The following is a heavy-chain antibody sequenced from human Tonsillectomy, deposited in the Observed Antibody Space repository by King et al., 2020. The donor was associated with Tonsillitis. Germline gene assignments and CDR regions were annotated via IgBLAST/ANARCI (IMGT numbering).Heavy chain of an antibody. CDR1: GFIFSSYE. D-gene: IGHD3-10*01. V-gene: IGHV3-48*03. J-gene: IGHJ3*02. CDR3: AREPRLLWFGEITPGAFDI. Sequence: VQLVESGGGLVQPGGSLRLSCAASGFIFSSYEMNWVRQAPGKGLEWVSYMSSSGSTIHYADSVKGRFTISRYNAKNSLHLQMNSLRAEDTAVYYCAREPRLLWFGEITPGAFDIWGQGTMVTVSS. CDR2: MSSSGSTI.